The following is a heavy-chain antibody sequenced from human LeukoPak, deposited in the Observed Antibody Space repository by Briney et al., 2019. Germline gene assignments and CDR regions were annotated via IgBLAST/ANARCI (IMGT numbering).Heavy chain of an antibody. CDR1: GFTFSNAW. CDR2: IKSKTDGGTT. D-gene: IGHD3-10*01. J-gene: IGHJ4*02. CDR3: ARDYHGSGSFDY. Sequence: GGSLRLSCAASGFTFSNAWMSWVRQAPGKGLEWVGRIKSKTDGGTTDYAAPVKGRFTISRDNSKNTLYLQMNSLRAEDTAVYYCARDYHGSGSFDYWGQGTLVTVSS. V-gene: IGHV3-15*01.